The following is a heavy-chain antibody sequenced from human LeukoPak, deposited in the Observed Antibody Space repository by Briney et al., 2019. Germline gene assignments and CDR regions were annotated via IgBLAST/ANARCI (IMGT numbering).Heavy chain of an antibody. Sequence: PGGSLRLSCAASGFTFSSYSMNWVRQAPGKGLEWVSSISSSSSYIYYADSVKGRFTISRDNAKNTLYLQMNSLRAEDTAVYFCAKCAPYYDILTGPSPLRYWGQGTLVTVSS. CDR1: GFTFSSYS. J-gene: IGHJ4*02. D-gene: IGHD3-9*01. V-gene: IGHV3-21*01. CDR2: ISSSSSYI. CDR3: AKCAPYYDILTGPSPLRY.